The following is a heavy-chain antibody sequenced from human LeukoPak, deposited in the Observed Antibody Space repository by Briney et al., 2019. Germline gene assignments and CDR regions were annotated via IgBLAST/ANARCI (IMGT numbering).Heavy chain of an antibody. J-gene: IGHJ5*02. D-gene: IGHD3-22*01. CDR3: ARHAIRYSFGHYYDSSGPSNWFDP. Sequence: GALRLSCAASGFTFSSYGMHWVRQAPGKGLEWVAVIWYDGSNKYYADSVKSRFTISRDNSKNTLYLQMNSLRAEDTAMYYCARHAIRYSFGHYYDSSGPSNWFDPWGQGTLVTVSS. CDR2: IWYDGSNK. CDR1: GFTFSSYG. V-gene: IGHV3-33*01.